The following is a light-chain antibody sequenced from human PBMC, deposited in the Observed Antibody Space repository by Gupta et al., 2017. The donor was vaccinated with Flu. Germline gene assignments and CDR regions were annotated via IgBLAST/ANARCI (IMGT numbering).Light chain of an antibody. V-gene: IGLV1-40*03. Sequence: TQTPSVSGAPGQSVTMFCSGTSSNTGAGYAVQWYRQFPGSAPKLLIFGDTTRAAGIPDRFSGSRYGATASLTISWLQAEDEADYYCQSFETTLRGFVFGGGTRVIV. CDR2: GDT. CDR1: SSNTGAGYA. CDR3: QSFETTLRGFV. J-gene: IGLJ3*02.